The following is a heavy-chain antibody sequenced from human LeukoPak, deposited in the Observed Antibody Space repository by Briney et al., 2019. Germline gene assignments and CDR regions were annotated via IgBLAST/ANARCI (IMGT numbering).Heavy chain of an antibody. J-gene: IGHJ3*02. Sequence: GGSLRLSCAASGFTFSSYGMHWVRQAPGKGLEWVAFIRYDGSNKYYADSVKGRFTISRDNSKNTLYLQMNSLRAEDTAVYYCARDLRRYYYDSSGYSDAFDIWGQGTMVTVSS. CDR3: ARDLRRYYYDSSGYSDAFDI. CDR2: IRYDGSNK. V-gene: IGHV3-30*02. D-gene: IGHD3-22*01. CDR1: GFTFSSYG.